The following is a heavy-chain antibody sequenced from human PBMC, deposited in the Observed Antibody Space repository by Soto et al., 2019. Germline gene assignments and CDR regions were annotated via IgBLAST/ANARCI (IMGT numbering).Heavy chain of an antibody. Sequence: ETLSLTCTVSGGSISSYFWSWIRQPPGKGLEWIGYIYYSGSTNYNPSLKSRVAISVDTSKNQFSLKLSSVTAADTAVYYCARVIGEHYYYYGMDVWGQGTTVT. V-gene: IGHV4-59*01. D-gene: IGHD3-10*01. CDR2: IYYSGST. J-gene: IGHJ6*01. CDR3: ARVIGEHYYYYGMDV. CDR1: GGSISSYF.